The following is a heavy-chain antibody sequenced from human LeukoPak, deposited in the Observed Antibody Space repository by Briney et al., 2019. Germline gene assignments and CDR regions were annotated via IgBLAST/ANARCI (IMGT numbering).Heavy chain of an antibody. Sequence: GRSLRLSCAASGFTFSSYGMHWVRQAPGKGLEWVAVISYDGSNKCYADSVKGRFTISRDNSKNTLYLQMNSLRAEDTAVYYCARDPSRWYYYDSSGYGDAFDIWGQGTMVTVSS. CDR2: ISYDGSNK. D-gene: IGHD3-22*01. CDR3: ARDPSRWYYYDSSGYGDAFDI. V-gene: IGHV3-30*03. CDR1: GFTFSSYG. J-gene: IGHJ3*02.